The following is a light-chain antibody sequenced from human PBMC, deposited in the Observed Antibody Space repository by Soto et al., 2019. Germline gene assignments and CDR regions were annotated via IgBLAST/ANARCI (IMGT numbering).Light chain of an antibody. Sequence: DIQMTQSPSTLSASVGDRVTITCRAGQSISSWLAWYQKKPGKATQLLIYDACSLESGVPSRFSGSGSGTEFTLTIRSLQPDDFANYYCQQYNSYSWTFGQGTKVDIK. V-gene: IGKV1-5*01. J-gene: IGKJ1*01. CDR2: DAC. CDR1: QSISSW. CDR3: QQYNSYSWT.